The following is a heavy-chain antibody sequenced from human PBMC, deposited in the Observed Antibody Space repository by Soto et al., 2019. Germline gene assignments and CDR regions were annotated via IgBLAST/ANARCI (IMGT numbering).Heavy chain of an antibody. D-gene: IGHD3-22*01. CDR1: GGSISSGGHY. V-gene: IGHV4-31*03. CDR3: ARADSYDSSGYYYYYGMDV. J-gene: IGHJ6*02. CDR2: IYYSGST. Sequence: QVQLQESGPGLVKPSQTLSLTCTVSGGSISSGGHYWSWIRQHPGKGLEWIGYIYYSGSTYYNPSLKNRVTISVDTSKNQFSLKLSSVTAADTAVYYCARADSYDSSGYYYYYGMDVWGQGTTVTVSS.